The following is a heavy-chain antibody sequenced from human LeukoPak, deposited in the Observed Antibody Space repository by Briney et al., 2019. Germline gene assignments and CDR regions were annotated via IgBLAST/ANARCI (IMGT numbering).Heavy chain of an antibody. Sequence: ASVKVSCKASGGTFRTFAISWVRQAPGQGLEWMGGIIPIFGIPDSAQKFQGRLTITADESTTTAYMELSSLRSDDTAIYYCGLSGNYYYYYMDVWRKGTTVTISS. CDR3: GLSGNYYYYYMDV. CDR1: GGTFRTFA. D-gene: IGHD6-25*01. J-gene: IGHJ6*03. CDR2: IIPIFGIP. V-gene: IGHV1-69*13.